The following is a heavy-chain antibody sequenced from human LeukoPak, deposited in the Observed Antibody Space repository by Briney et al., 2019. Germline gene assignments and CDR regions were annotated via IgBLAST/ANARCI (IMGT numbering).Heavy chain of an antibody. J-gene: IGHJ4*02. CDR2: IIPIFGTA. CDR1: GGTFSSYA. V-gene: IGHV1-69*05. D-gene: IGHD5-24*01. Sequence: ASVKVSCKASGGTFSSYAISWVRQAPGQGLEWMGRIIPIFGTANYAQKFQGRVTITTDESTSTAHMELSSLRSEDTAVYYCASSFPGGKMATISYWGQGTLVTVSS. CDR3: ASSFPGGKMATISY.